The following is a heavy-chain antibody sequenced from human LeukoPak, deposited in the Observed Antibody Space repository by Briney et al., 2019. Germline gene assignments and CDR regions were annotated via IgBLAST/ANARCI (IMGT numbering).Heavy chain of an antibody. V-gene: IGHV3-48*01. Sequence: GGSLRLSCTASGFTFSLYNMNWVRQAPGKGLEWLSYISTTSTTIHYADSVRGRFTISRDNAKNSLYLQMNSLGAEDTAVYYCARTAVNAFDIWGQGPVDTVSS. CDR1: GFTFSLYN. J-gene: IGHJ3*02. CDR3: ARTAVNAFDI. CDR2: ISTTSTTI. D-gene: IGHD2-21*02.